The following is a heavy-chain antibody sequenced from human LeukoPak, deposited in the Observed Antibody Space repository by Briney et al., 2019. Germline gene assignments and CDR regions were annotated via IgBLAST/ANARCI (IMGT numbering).Heavy chain of an antibody. CDR1: GGSISSYY. V-gene: IGHV4-59*01. Sequence: PSETLSLTCTVSGGSISSYYWSWIRQPPGKGLEWIGYIYYSGSTNYNPSLKSRVTISVDTSKNQFSLKLSSVTAADTAVYYCARVYYDFWSGYFLYYFDYWGQGTLVTVSP. D-gene: IGHD3-3*01. CDR3: ARVYYDFWSGYFLYYFDY. J-gene: IGHJ4*02. CDR2: IYYSGST.